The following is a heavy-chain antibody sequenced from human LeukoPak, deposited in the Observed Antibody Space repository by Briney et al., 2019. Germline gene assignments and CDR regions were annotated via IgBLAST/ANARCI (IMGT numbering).Heavy chain of an antibody. D-gene: IGHD1-26*01. CDR1: GFTLSYYY. Sequence: PGRCLRPSSAAYGFTLSYYYMSWVSQAPGRGLEWDSYISSSSSSYTNYADAVKGRFTSCRDNAKNSLYLQMNSLRAEDTAVYYCARAGGSGGSYYVWGQGTLVTVSS. CDR2: ISSSSSSYT. V-gene: IGHV3-11*03. J-gene: IGHJ4*02. CDR3: ARAGGSGGSYYV.